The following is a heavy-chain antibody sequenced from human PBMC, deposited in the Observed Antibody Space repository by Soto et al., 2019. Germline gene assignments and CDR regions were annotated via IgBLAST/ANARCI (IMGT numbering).Heavy chain of an antibody. J-gene: IGHJ5*01. CDR3: ARGRYCLTGRCFPNWFES. CDR1: GNSISNLDYF. V-gene: IGHV4-30-4*01. CDR2: IYKSATT. D-gene: IGHD7-27*01. Sequence: SETLSLTCSVSGNSISNLDYFWAWIRQPPGQALEYIGYIYKSATTYYNPSFESRVAISVDTSKSQFSLNVTSVTAADTAVYFCARGRYCLTGRCFPNWFESWGQGALVTVSS.